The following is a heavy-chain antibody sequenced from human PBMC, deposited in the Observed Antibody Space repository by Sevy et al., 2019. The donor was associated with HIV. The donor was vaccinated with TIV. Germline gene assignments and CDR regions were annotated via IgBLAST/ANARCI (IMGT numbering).Heavy chain of an antibody. V-gene: IGHV3-7*01. D-gene: IGHD3-22*01. CDR1: GFTFSSYW. CDR2: IKQDRSEK. Sequence: GGSLRLSCAASGFTFSSYWMTWVRQAPGKGLEWVANIKQDRSEKYYADSVKGRFTISRDNARNSLYLQMESLRAEDMAVYYCARAQQVTMVVVIGGLYFDFWGQGTLVTVSS. J-gene: IGHJ4*02. CDR3: ARAQQVTMVVVIGGLYFDF.